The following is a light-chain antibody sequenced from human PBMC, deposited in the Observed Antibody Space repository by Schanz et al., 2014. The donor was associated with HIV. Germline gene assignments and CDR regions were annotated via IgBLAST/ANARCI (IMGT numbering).Light chain of an antibody. CDR2: DNN. CDR3: GSWDSSLKAVV. CDR1: SSNIGNKN. Sequence: QSVLTQPPSVSAAPGQKVTISCSGSSSNIGNKNVAWYQLLPGTAPKLLIFDNNKRPSGIPDRFSGSKSGTSATLGITGLQAGDEADYYCGSWDSSLKAVVFGGGTKLTVL. J-gene: IGLJ2*01. V-gene: IGLV1-51*01.